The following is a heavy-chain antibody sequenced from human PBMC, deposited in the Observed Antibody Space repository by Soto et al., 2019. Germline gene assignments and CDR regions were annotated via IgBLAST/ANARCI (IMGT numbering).Heavy chain of an antibody. J-gene: IGHJ4*02. Sequence: QVQLEQWGAGLLKPSETLSLTCAVSGGSFSGYYWTWLRQSPGKGLEWIGEINYCGSTNYNPSLKTRDIRSVDPSNSRFALNLVSVTVSDTAVYYGARGQGYSSCYHRLRFWGQGTLVTVSS. D-gene: IGHD3-22*01. CDR3: ARGQGYSSCYHRLRF. CDR1: GGSFSGYY. CDR2: INYCGST. V-gene: IGHV4-34*01.